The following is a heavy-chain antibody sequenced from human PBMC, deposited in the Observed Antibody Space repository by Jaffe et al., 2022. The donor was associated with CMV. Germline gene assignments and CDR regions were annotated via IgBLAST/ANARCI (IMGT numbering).Heavy chain of an antibody. V-gene: IGHV3-43*01. J-gene: IGHJ3*02. CDR3: AKDIKEMATSLDAFDI. Sequence: EVQLVESGGVVVQPGGSLRLSCAASGFTFDDYTMHWVRQAPGKGLEWVSLISWDGGSTYYADSVKGRFTISRDNSKNSLYLQMNSLRTEDTALYYCAKDIKEMATSLDAFDIWGQGTMVTVSS. D-gene: IGHD5-12*01. CDR2: ISWDGGST. CDR1: GFTFDDYT.